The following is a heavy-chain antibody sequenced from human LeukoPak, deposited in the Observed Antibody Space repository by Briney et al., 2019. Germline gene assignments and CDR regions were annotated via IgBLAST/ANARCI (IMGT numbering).Heavy chain of an antibody. V-gene: IGHV1-18*01. D-gene: IGHD6-19*01. CDR3: ARGRFPRIAVDWFDP. Sequence: ASVKVSCKASGYTFTSYGISWVRQAPGQELEWMGWISAYNGNTNYAQKLQGRVTMTRNTSISTAYMELSSLRSEDTAVYYCARGRFPRIAVDWFDPWGQGTLVTVSS. J-gene: IGHJ5*02. CDR2: ISAYNGNT. CDR1: GYTFTSYG.